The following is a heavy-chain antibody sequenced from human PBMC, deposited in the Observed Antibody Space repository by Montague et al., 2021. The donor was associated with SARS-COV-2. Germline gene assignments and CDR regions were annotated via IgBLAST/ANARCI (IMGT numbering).Heavy chain of an antibody. J-gene: IGHJ4*02. D-gene: IGHD4-17*01. V-gene: IGHV6-1*01. CDR3: VRDTGSAQAGFDA. CDR1: GDSDGVETPT. Sequence: CAISGDSDGVETPTWNSDEQRSSVQPAMQGGTNYRFEWTSDYATSVEGRISIDPDTSKNRFFLHLRSVAPEDTGVYYCVRDTGSAQAGFDAWGQGTLVTVSS. CDR2: TNYRFEWTS.